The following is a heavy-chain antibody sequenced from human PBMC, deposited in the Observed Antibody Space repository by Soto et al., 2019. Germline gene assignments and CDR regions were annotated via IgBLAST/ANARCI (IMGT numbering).Heavy chain of an antibody. CDR3: IDGNYD. CDR1: GITLSAHY. D-gene: IGHD1-7*01. Sequence: EVQLVESGGALVQPGGSLRLSCAAAGITLSAHYMNWVRQAPGEGLEWVSTLTRGRSKYYEDSVKGRFTISRDNAKNSLYLQMNSLRGEDTDMYYCIDGNYDWGQGTMVIVSS. CDR2: LTRGRSK. V-gene: IGHV3-48*01. J-gene: IGHJ4*02.